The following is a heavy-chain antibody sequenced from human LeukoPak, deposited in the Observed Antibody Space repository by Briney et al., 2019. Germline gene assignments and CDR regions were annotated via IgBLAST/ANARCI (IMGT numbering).Heavy chain of an antibody. CDR1: GFTFSTYW. CDR3: ARSLTSSWYYFDH. J-gene: IGHJ4*02. CDR2: IYSDGSGT. Sequence: GGSLRLSCAASGFTFSTYWMHWVRQAPGKGLVWVSRIYSDGSGTSYAESVKGRFTISRDNAENTLYLQMNSLRAEDAAVYYCARSLTSSWYYFDHWGQGTLVTVSS. D-gene: IGHD6-13*01. V-gene: IGHV3-74*01.